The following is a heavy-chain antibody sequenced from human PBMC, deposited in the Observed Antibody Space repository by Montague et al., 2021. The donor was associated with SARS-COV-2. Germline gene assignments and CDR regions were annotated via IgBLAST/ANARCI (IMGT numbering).Heavy chain of an antibody. CDR2: IHDSGTT. CDR1: SASINIGTYY. CDR3: ARGHCSGVSCSLSVGFDV. Sequence: SETLSLTCTVSSASINIGTYYWTWIRQSPGKPLEWVGYIHDSGTTNYNPSLKSRVTILEDTSRNQFSLNLNSVTAADTAVYYCARGHCSGVSCSLSVGFDVWGQGTMVTVS. D-gene: IGHD2-15*01. J-gene: IGHJ3*01. V-gene: IGHV4-61*01.